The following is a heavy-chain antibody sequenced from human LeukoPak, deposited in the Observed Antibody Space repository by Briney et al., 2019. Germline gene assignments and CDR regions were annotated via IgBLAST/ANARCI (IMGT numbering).Heavy chain of an antibody. D-gene: IGHD3-9*01. CDR2: INSDGINT. J-gene: IGHJ3*02. CDR1: GFTFSNYW. Sequence: GGSLRLSCAASGFTFSNYWMHWVRQAPGKGLVWVSRINSDGINTSYADSVKGRFTISRDNSKNTLYLQMNSLRAEDTAVYYCAKGDILTGFDAFDIWGQGTMVTVSS. V-gene: IGHV3-74*01. CDR3: AKGDILTGFDAFDI.